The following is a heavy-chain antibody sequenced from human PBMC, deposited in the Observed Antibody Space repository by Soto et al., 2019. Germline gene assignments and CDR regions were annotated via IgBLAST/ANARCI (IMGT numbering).Heavy chain of an antibody. CDR2: ISGSGGST. V-gene: IGHV3-23*01. D-gene: IGHD3-22*01. J-gene: IGHJ3*02. CDR3: AKILDYDSSGYSHDAFDI. Sequence: EVQLLESGGGLVQPGGSLRLSCAASGFTFSSYAMSWVRQAPGKGLEWVSAISGSGGSTYYADSVKGRFTISRDNSKNTLYLQMNSLRAEDTAVYYCAKILDYDSSGYSHDAFDIWGQGTMVTVSS. CDR1: GFTFSSYA.